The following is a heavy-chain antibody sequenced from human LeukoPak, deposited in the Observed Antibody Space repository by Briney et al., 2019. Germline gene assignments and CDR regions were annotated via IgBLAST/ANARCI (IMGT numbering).Heavy chain of an antibody. CDR3: ARIRSLGAFDF. D-gene: IGHD3-16*01. CDR2: VSASGGTI. V-gene: IGHV3-48*03. Sequence: GGSLRLSCAASGFTFSSYEMNWVRQAPGKGLEWVSYVSASGGTIYYADSVKGRFTISRDNAKNSLYLQMNSLRAEDTAVYYCARIRSLGAFDFSGQGTMVTVSS. CDR1: GFTFSSYE. J-gene: IGHJ3*01.